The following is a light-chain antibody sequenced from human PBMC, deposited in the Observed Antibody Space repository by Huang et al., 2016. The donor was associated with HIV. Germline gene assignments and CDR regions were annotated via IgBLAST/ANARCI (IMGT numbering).Light chain of an antibody. Sequence: DIQMAQSPSSLSASVGARVPLSCRASQGISNSLAWYQQKPGKAPKILLFAASRLESGVSSRFSGGGSVTDYTLTISGLQPEDFATYYCQQYYSNPRTFGQGTQVEI. CDR1: QGISNS. CDR3: QQYYSNPRT. J-gene: IGKJ1*01. CDR2: AAS. V-gene: IGKV1-NL1*01.